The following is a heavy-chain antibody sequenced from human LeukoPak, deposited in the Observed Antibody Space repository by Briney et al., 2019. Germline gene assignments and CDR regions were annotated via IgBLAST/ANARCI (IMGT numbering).Heavy chain of an antibody. CDR3: ARAFRIVVGWFDP. CDR1: GLTFSSYA. CDR2: ISYDGSNK. D-gene: IGHD2-21*01. J-gene: IGHJ5*02. V-gene: IGHV3-30-3*01. Sequence: GRSLRLSCAASGLTFSSYAMHWVRQAPGKGLEWVAVISYDGSNKYYADSVKGRFTISRDNSKNTLYLQMNSLRAEDTAVYYCARAFRIVVGWFDPWGQGTLVTVSS.